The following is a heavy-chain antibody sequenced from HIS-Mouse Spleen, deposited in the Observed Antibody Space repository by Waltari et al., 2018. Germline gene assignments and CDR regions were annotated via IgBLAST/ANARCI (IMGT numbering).Heavy chain of an antibody. CDR3: AKDKHHAFDYWYFDL. V-gene: IGHV3-30*18. J-gene: IGHJ2*01. CDR1: GFTFSSYG. CDR2: KSYEGSNK. Sequence: QVQLVESGGGVVQPGRSLRLSCAASGFTFSSYGMHWVRQAPGKGLEWVAVKSYEGSNKYYADSVKCRFTISRDNSKNTLYLQMNSLRAEDTAVYYCAKDKHHAFDYWYFDLWGRGTLVTVSS.